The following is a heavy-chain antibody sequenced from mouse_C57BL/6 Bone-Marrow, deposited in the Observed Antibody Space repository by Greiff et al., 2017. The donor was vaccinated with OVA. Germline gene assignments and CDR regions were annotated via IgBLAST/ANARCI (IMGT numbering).Heavy chain of an antibody. V-gene: IGHV1-81*01. Sequence: VQLQQSGAELARPGASVKLSCKASVYTFTSYGISWVKQRTGQGLEWIGEIYPRSGYTYYNEKFKGKATLTADKSSSTAYMELRSLTSEDSAVYFCARSYYYGSFYFDYWGHGTTRTVSS. CDR1: VYTFTSYG. CDR2: IYPRSGYT. J-gene: IGHJ2*01. D-gene: IGHD1-1*01. CDR3: ARSYYYGSFYFDY.